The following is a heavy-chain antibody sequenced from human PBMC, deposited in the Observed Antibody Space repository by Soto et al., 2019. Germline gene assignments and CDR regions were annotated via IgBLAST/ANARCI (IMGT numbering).Heavy chain of an antibody. V-gene: IGHV1-69*16. CDR1: GGTFSNDI. CDR2: IVPLLGTA. J-gene: IGHJ5*01. Sequence: QVQLVQSGAEVRKPGSSVKVSCKASGGTFSNDIITWVRQAPGQGLEWMGGIVPLLGTANYAQKFQGRLTISAAGSTTTAYLEMNSPTSEDTAVYFCARVVIVANNSGRWFESWGQGTLVTVSS. CDR3: ARVVIVANNSGRWFES. D-gene: IGHD5-12*01.